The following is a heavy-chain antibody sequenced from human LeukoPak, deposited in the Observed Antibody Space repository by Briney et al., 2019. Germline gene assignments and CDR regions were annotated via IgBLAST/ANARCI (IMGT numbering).Heavy chain of an antibody. D-gene: IGHD6-13*01. V-gene: IGHV1-18*01. CDR2: IGTYGGET. CDR3: ATPHRSSSGSSFANWFDP. CDR1: TSR. Sequence: ASVKVSCKATSRISWVRKAPGQGLEWMGWIGTYGGETYYAQKFQGRITVTTDTSTSTVYMELRSLRADDNAVYYCATPHRSSSGSSFANWFDPWGQGALVTVSS. J-gene: IGHJ5*02.